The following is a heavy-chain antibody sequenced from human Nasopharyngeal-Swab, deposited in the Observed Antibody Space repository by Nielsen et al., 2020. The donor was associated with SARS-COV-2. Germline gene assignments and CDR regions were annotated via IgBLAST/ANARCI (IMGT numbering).Heavy chain of an antibody. CDR2: ISWNSGSI. CDR1: GFTFDDYA. Sequence: SLKISCAASGFTFDDYAMHWVRQAPGKGLEWVSGISWNSGSIGYADSVKGRFTISRDNAKNSLYLQMNSLRAEDTALYYCTKGRADYSNPSFDNWGQGTLVTVSS. V-gene: IGHV3-9*01. J-gene: IGHJ4*02. CDR3: TKGRADYSNPSFDN. D-gene: IGHD4-11*01.